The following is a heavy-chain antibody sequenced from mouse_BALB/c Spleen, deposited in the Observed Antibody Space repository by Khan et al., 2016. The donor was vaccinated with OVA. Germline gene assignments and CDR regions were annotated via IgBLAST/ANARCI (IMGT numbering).Heavy chain of an antibody. CDR1: GYSITSDYA. J-gene: IGHJ4*01. D-gene: IGHD2-3*01. V-gene: IGHV3-2*02. CDR3: GRDGSRYNYAMDY. CDR2: ITYSGST. Sequence: EVQLQESGPGLVNPSQSLTLTCTVTGYSITSDYAWNWIRQFPGNKLEWMGYITYSGSTNYNPALKSRISITRDTSNNPSFLQLNSVTTEDTATYYCGRDGSRYNYAMDYWGQGTSVTVSA.